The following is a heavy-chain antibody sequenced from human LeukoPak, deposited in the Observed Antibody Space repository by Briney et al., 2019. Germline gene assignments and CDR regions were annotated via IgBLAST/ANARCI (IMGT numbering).Heavy chain of an antibody. J-gene: IGHJ6*02. D-gene: IGHD4-11*01. Sequence: GGSLRLSCAASGFTFSSYGMHWVRQAPGKGLEWVSVIYSGGSTYYADSVKGRFTISRDNSKNTLYLQMNSLRAEDTAVYYCAGGHSNYGYYYYGMDVWGQGTTVTVSS. V-gene: IGHV3-66*01. CDR1: GFTFSSYG. CDR2: IYSGGST. CDR3: AGGHSNYGYYYYGMDV.